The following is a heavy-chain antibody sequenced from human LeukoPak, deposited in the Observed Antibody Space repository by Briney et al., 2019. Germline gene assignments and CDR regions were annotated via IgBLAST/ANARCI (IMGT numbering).Heavy chain of an antibody. CDR2: IKQDGSEK. D-gene: IGHD3-3*01. Sequence: QTGGSLRLSCAASGFTFSSYWMSWVRQAPGKGLEWVANIKQDGSEKYYVDSVKGRFTISRDNAKNSLYLQMNSLRAEDTAVYYCARGNRDDFWSGYQRQYYYYMDVWGKGTTVTVSS. J-gene: IGHJ6*03. CDR3: ARGNRDDFWSGYQRQYYYYMDV. V-gene: IGHV3-7*01. CDR1: GFTFSSYW.